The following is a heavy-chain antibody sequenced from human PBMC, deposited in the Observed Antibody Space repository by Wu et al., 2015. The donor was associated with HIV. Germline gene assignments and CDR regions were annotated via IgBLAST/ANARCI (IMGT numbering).Heavy chain of an antibody. CDR1: GYTFTSYY. J-gene: IGHJ4*02. V-gene: IGHV1-46*03. Sequence: QVQLVQSGAEVKKPGASVKVSCKASGYTFTSYYMHWVRQAPGQGLEWMGIINPSGGSTSYAQKFQGRVTMTRETSTSTVYMELSSLRSEDMAVYYCARELFNDLVRYSYGFFDYWGQGTLVTVSS. D-gene: IGHD5-18*01. CDR3: ARELFNDLVRYSYGFFDY. CDR2: INPSGGST.